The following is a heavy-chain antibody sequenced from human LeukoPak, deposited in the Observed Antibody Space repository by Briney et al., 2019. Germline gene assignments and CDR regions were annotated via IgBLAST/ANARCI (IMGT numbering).Heavy chain of an antibody. J-gene: IGHJ6*02. CDR2: ISSSSSYI. CDR1: GFTFSSYS. CDR3: ARDSEERAGDYYYGMDV. D-gene: IGHD1-26*01. Sequence: GGSLRLSCAASGFTFSSYSMNWIRQAPGKGLEWVSSISSSSSYIYYADSVKGRFTISRDNAKNSLYLQMNSLRAEDTAVYYCARDSEERAGDYYYGMDVWGQGTTVTVSS. V-gene: IGHV3-21*01.